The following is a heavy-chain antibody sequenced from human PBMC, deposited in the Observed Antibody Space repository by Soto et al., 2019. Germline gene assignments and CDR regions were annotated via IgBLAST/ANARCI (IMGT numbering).Heavy chain of an antibody. CDR3: ARDHAYSSFDY. J-gene: IGHJ4*02. CDR1: GFSFRTSF. V-gene: IGHV3-7*01. Sequence: GGSLRLSCAASGFSFRTSFMTWIRQAPGKGLEYVANIKEDGSQKNYVASVRGRFTISRDNAQNFLFLQMNSLRVEDTAVYYCARDHAYSSFDYWGQGTLGTVSS. D-gene: IGHD2-21*01. CDR2: IKEDGSQK.